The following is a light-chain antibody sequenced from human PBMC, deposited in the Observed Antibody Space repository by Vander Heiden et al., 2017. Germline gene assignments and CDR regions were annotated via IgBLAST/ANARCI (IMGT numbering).Light chain of an antibody. CDR1: QSVSSSY. CDR3: QQYGSSPWT. Sequence: EIALTPSPGTLSLSPGERATLSCRASQSVSSSYLAWYQQKPGQAPRLLIYGASSRATGIPDRFSSSGSGTDFTLSISRLEPEDFAVYYCQQYGSSPWTFGQGTKVEIK. CDR2: GAS. J-gene: IGKJ1*01. V-gene: IGKV3-20*01.